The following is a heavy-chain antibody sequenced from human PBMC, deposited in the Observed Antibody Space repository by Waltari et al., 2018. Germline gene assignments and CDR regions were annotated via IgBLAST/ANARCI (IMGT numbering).Heavy chain of an antibody. CDR2: INPSGGST. CDR1: GYTFTSYY. J-gene: IGHJ4*02. V-gene: IGHV1-46*01. CDR3: ARSPLSDYGGNSYYFDY. D-gene: IGHD4-17*01. Sequence: QVQLVQSGAEVKKPGASVKVSCKASGYTFTSYYMHWVRQAPGQGLEWMGIINPSGGSTSYEQKFQGRVTMTRDTSTSTVYMELSSLRSEDTAVYYCARSPLSDYGGNSYYFDYWGQGTLVTVSS.